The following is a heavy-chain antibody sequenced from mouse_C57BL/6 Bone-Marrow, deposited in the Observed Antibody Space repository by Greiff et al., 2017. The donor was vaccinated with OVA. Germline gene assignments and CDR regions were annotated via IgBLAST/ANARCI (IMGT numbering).Heavy chain of an antibody. CDR2: IDPSDSYT. CDR3: ARGWLLRSRLYYFDY. Sequence: QVQLQQPGAELVRPGTSVKLSCKASGYTFTSYWMHWVKQRPGQGLEWIGVIDPSDSYTNYNQKFKGKATLTVDTSSSTAYMQLSSLTSEDSAVYFCARGWLLRSRLYYFDYWGQGTTLTVSS. J-gene: IGHJ2*01. D-gene: IGHD2-3*01. V-gene: IGHV1-59*01. CDR1: GYTFTSYW.